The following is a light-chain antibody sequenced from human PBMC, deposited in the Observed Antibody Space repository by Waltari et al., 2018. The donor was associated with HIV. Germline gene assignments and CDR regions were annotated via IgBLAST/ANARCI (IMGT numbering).Light chain of an antibody. Sequence: QSALTPPPSASGSPGQSVTLSCTRTSSDVGGSKYVPWYQQHPGKAPQLMIYEVNKRPSGVPDRFSGSKSANTASLTVSGLQADDEADYYCNSYAGSNNWVFGGGTKLTVL. J-gene: IGLJ3*02. CDR1: SSDVGGSKY. V-gene: IGLV2-8*01. CDR2: EVN. CDR3: NSYAGSNNWV.